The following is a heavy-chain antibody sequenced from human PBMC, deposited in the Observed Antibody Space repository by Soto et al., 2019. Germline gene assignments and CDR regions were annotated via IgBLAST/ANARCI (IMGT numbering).Heavy chain of an antibody. J-gene: IGHJ4*02. D-gene: IGHD3-3*01. Sequence: QVQLQQWGAGLLKPSETLSLTCAVYGGSFSGYYWSWIRQPPGKGLEWIGEINHSGSTNYNPSLKRRVTISVDTSKNQFSLKLSSVTAADTAVYYCARGRITIFGVVIPHFDYWGQGTLVTVSS. CDR3: ARGRITIFGVVIPHFDY. V-gene: IGHV4-34*01. CDR2: INHSGST. CDR1: GGSFSGYY.